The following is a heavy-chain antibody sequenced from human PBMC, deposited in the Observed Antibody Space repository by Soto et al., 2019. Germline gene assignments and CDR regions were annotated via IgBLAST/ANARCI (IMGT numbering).Heavy chain of an antibody. CDR3: ARAPYSSSNWYFDL. V-gene: IGHV4-34*01. D-gene: IGHD6-6*01. CDR2: INHSGST. J-gene: IGHJ2*01. CDR1: GGSFSGYY. Sequence: QVQLQQWGAGLLKPSETLSLTCAVYGGSFSGYYWSWIRQPPGKGLEWIGEINHSGSTNYNPSLKSRIPISVYTSKNQFSLKLSSVTAADTAMYYCARAPYSSSNWYFDLWGRGTLVTVSS.